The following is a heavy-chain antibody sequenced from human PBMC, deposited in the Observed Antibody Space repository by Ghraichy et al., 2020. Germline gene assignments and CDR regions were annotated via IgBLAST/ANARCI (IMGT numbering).Heavy chain of an antibody. Sequence: SETLSLTCTVSGGSISSSSYYWGWIRQPPGKGLEWIGSIYYSGSTYYNPSLKSRVTISVDTSKNQFSLKLSSVTAADTAVYYCARSRAGTKGAFDIWGQGTMVTVSS. CDR2: IYYSGST. J-gene: IGHJ3*02. CDR3: ARSRAGTKGAFDI. D-gene: IGHD6-19*01. V-gene: IGHV4-39*01. CDR1: GGSISSSSYY.